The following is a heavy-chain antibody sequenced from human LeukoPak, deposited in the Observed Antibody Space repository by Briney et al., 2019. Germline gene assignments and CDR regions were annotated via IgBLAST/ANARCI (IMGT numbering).Heavy chain of an antibody. CDR3: ARQLKDHRTVTGPPPFDY. V-gene: IGHV4-38-2*01. D-gene: IGHD4-11*01. J-gene: IGHJ4*02. Sequence: PSETLSLTCSVSGYSISSVYYWGWIRQPPGKGLEWIGSIYYSGSTYYNPSLKSRVTISVDTSKNQFSLKLSSVTAADTAVYYCARQLKDHRTVTGPPPFDYWGQGTLVTVSS. CDR2: IYYSGST. CDR1: GYSISSVYY.